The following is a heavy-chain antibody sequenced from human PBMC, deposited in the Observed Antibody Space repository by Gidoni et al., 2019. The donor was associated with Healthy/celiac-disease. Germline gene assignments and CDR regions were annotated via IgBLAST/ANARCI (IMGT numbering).Heavy chain of an antibody. V-gene: IGHV3-21*01. Sequence: EVQLVESGGGLVKPGGSLRLSCAAPGFTFSSYSMNWVRQAPGKGLEWVSSISSSSSYIYYADSVKGRFTISRDNAKNSLYLQMNSLRAEDTAVYYCARVAGGTTYYYGMDVWGQGTTVTVSS. D-gene: IGHD2-8*02. CDR1: GFTFSSYS. J-gene: IGHJ6*02. CDR3: ARVAGGTTYYYGMDV. CDR2: ISSSSSYI.